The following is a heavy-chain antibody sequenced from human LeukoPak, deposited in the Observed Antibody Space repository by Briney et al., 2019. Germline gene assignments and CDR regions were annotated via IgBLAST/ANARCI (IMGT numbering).Heavy chain of an antibody. D-gene: IGHD2-2*02. CDR1: GFTFDHHW. CDR3: AKPPRYQLLYPQYFDY. J-gene: IGHJ4*02. Sequence: SGGSLRLSCAASGFTFDHHWMSWVRQAPGKGLEWVSAISGSGGSTYYADSVKGRFTISRDNSKNTLYLQMNSLRAEDTAVYYCAKPPRYQLLYPQYFDYWGQGTLVTVSS. CDR2: ISGSGGST. V-gene: IGHV3-23*01.